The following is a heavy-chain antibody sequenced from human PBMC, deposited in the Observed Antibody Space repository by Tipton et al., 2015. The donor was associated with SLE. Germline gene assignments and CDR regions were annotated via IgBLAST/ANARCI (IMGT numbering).Heavy chain of an antibody. J-gene: IGHJ4*02. CDR2: IYYSGST. CDR1: GDSISSGDYS. Sequence: TLSLTCTVSGDSISSGDYSWSWIRQSPGRGLEWIGYIYYSGSTYYNPSLKSRVTISVDTSKNQFSLKLSSVTAADTAVYYCARDPSSGWYGDCFDYWGQGTLVTVSS. CDR3: ARDPSSGWYGDCFDY. V-gene: IGHV4-30-4*01. D-gene: IGHD6-19*01.